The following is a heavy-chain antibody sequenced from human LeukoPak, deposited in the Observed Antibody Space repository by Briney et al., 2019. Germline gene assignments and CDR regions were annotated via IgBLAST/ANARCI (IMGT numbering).Heavy chain of an antibody. CDR2: INPNSGGT. V-gene: IGHV1-2*02. CDR3: ARERAAYCSGGSCYSVYYYYGMDV. J-gene: IGHJ6*02. CDR1: GYTFTSYY. D-gene: IGHD2-15*01. Sequence: ASVKVSCKASGYTFTSYYMHWVRQAPGQGLEWMGWINPNSGGTNYAQKFQGRVTMTRDTSISTAYMELSRLRSDDTAVYYCARERAAYCSGGSCYSVYYYYGMDVWGQGTTVTVSS.